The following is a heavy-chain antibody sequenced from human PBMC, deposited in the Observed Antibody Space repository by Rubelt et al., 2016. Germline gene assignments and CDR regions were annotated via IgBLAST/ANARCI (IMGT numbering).Heavy chain of an antibody. CDR3: VRTGRVGRVVDY. V-gene: IGHV4-39*01. J-gene: IGHJ4*02. Sequence: QLQLQESGPGLVKPSETLSLTCTVSGGSISSSSYYWGWIRQPPGKGLEWIGSIYYSGSTYYNPFLKSRVTISVDTSKNQVSLKLSSVTAADTAVYYCVRTGRVGRVVDYWGQGTLVTVSS. CDR1: GGSISSSSYY. CDR2: IYYSGST. D-gene: IGHD1-26*01.